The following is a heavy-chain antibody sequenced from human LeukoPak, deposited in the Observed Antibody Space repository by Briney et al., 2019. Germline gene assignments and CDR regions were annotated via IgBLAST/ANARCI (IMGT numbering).Heavy chain of an antibody. V-gene: IGHV3-23*01. Sequence: PGGPLRFSFEASGFTFGGLAWAWVPRAQGRGLSWISDFSGPGRETYYADSVRGRFTISRDNAKNTLYLQLNSLGTEDTAVYFCTKIDSPRVGWRAPFDYWGQGTLVTVSS. CDR1: GFTFGGLA. D-gene: IGHD6-19*01. J-gene: IGHJ4*02. CDR3: TKIDSPRVGWRAPFDY. CDR2: FSGPGRET.